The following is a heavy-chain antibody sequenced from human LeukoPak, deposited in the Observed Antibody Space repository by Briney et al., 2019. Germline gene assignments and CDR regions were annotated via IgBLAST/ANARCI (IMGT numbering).Heavy chain of an antibody. CDR3: ARGAGGFWRDRPMDV. CDR2: MNPNSGNT. D-gene: IGHD3-3*01. CDR1: GYTFISYG. V-gene: IGHV1-8*03. J-gene: IGHJ6*03. Sequence: ASVKASCKASGYTFISYGINWVRQATGQGLEWMGWMNPNSGNTGYAQKFQGRVTITRNTSISTAYMELSSLRSEDTAVYYCARGAGGFWRDRPMDVWGKGTTVTVSS.